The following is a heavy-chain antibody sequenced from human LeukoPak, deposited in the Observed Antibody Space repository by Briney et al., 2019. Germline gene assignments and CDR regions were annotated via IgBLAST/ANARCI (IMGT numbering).Heavy chain of an antibody. J-gene: IGHJ4*02. CDR2: IIPIFGTA. CDR3: ARDLKQWLFVY. V-gene: IGHV1-69*13. Sequence: ASVKVSCKASGGTFSSYAISWVRQAPGQGLEWMGGIIPIFGTANYAQKFQGRVTITADESTSTAYMELSSLRPEDTAVYYCARDLKQWLFVYWGQGTLVTVSS. CDR1: GGTFSSYA. D-gene: IGHD6-19*01.